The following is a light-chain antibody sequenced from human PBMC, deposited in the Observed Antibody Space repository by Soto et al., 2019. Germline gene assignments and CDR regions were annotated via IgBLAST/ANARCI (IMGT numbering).Light chain of an antibody. CDR3: KSYDSSLSGFYV. Sequence: QSVLTQPPSVSGAPVQRVTISCTGSSSNIGGGYDVHWYQQLPGTAPKLLIYGNSNRPSGVPDRFSGSKSGTSASLAITGLQADDEADYYCKSYDSSLSGFYVFGTGTKVTVL. CDR1: SSNIGGGYD. J-gene: IGLJ1*01. V-gene: IGLV1-40*01. CDR2: GNS.